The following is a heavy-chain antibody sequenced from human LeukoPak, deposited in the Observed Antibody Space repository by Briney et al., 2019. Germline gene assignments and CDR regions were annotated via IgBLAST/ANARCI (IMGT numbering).Heavy chain of an antibody. CDR2: IRNKANSYTT. J-gene: IGHJ4*02. D-gene: IGHD4-23*01. V-gene: IGHV3-72*01. Sequence: PGGSPRLSCAASGFTFSDHYMDWVRQAPGKGLEWVGRIRNKANSYTTDYAASVKGRFTISRDDSKNSLYLQMNSLKTEDTAVYYCARRVFGGNCYYDYWGQGALVTVSS. CDR3: ARRVFGGNCYYDY. CDR1: GFTFSDHY.